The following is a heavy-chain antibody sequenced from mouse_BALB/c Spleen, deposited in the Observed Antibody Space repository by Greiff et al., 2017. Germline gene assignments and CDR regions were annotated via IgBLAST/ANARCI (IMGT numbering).Heavy chain of an antibody. CDR1: GYNFTSYW. J-gene: IGHJ4*01. D-gene: IGHD2-4*01. CDR2: IYPGSGST. V-gene: IGHV1-55*01. CDR3: ASDSAMDY. Sequence: QVQLQQPGAELVKPGTSVKLSCKASGYNFTSYWINWVKLRPGQGLEWIGDIYPGSGSTNYNEKFKSKATLTVDTSSSTAYMQLSSQASEDSALYYCASDSAMDYWGQGTSVTVSS.